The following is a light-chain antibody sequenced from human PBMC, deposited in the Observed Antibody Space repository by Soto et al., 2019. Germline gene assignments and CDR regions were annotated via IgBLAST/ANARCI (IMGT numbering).Light chain of an antibody. CDR3: CSYPSSSTLI. J-gene: IGLJ2*01. CDR1: SSDVGSYNL. Sequence: QSALTQPASVSGSPGQSITISCSGTSSDVGSYNLLSWYQQRPGEAPKLLIYEDTKRPSGVSNRFSGSKSGSTASLTISGLQAEDEADYYCCSYPSSSTLIFGGGTQLTVL. CDR2: EDT. V-gene: IGLV2-23*01.